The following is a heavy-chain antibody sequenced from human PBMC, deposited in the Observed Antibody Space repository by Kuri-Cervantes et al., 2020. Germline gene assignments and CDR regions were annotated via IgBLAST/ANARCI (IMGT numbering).Heavy chain of an antibody. J-gene: IGHJ4*02. CDR2: INPNSGGT. CDR3: ARGPPRGCSGGSCPTVFDY. D-gene: IGHD2-15*01. CDR1: GYIFTAYY. V-gene: IGHV1-2*02. Sequence: ASVKVSCKASGYIFTAYYIHWVRQAPGQGLEWMGWINPNSGGTNYGQNFQGRVTMTRDTSISTTYMELSSLRSDDTAVYYCARGPPRGCSGGSCPTVFDYWGQGTLVTVSS.